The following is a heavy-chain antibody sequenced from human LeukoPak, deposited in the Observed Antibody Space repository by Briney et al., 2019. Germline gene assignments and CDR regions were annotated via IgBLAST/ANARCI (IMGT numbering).Heavy chain of an antibody. CDR2: IYYSGST. Sequence: SGTLSLTCAVSGGSISSSNWWSWIRQTPGKGLEWIGYIYYSGSTNFNPSLKSRVTISVDTSKNQFSLKMSSVTAADTAVYFCARGGPPGYYYDYYMDVWGKGTTVTISS. CDR1: GGSISSSNW. CDR3: ARGGPPGYYYDYYMDV. J-gene: IGHJ6*03. V-gene: IGHV4-61*01.